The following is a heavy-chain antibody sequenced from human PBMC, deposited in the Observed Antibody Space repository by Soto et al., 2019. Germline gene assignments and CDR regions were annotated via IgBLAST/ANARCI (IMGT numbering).Heavy chain of an antibody. CDR2: INAGNGNT. Sequence: PAKPSSKDSGDTFASYAMHWVRQAPGQRLEWMGWINAGNGNTKYSQKFQGRVTITRDTSASTAYMELSSLRSEDTAVYYCAREMYSSGCSDYWGQGTLVTVS. J-gene: IGHJ4*02. CDR1: GDTFASYA. V-gene: IGHV1-3*01. CDR3: AREMYSSGCSDY. D-gene: IGHD6-19*01.